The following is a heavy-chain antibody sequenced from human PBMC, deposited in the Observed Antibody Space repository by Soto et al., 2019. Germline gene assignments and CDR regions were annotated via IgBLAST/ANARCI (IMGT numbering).Heavy chain of an antibody. D-gene: IGHD1-7*01. CDR1: GGSFTSNNW. CDR2: IYRTGST. CDR3: ASRDPGTSVDY. J-gene: IGHJ4*02. Sequence: AETLSLTCAVSGGSFTSNNWWTCVRQPPGQGLEWIGEIYRTGSTNYNPSLKSRVTISLDKSENQFSLKVTSLTAADTAVYYCASRDPGTSVDYWGQGTLVTVSS. V-gene: IGHV4-4*02.